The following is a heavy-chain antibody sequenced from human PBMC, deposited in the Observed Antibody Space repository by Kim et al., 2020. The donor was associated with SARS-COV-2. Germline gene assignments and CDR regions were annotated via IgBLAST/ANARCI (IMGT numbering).Heavy chain of an antibody. CDR1: GFTFSSYA. CDR3: ATSAAVFDY. J-gene: IGHJ4*02. D-gene: IGHD6-13*01. Sequence: GGSLRLSCAASGFTFSSYAMHWVRQAPGKGLEWVAVISYDGSNKYYADSVKGRFTISRDNSKNTLYLQMNSLRAEDTAVYYCATSAAVFDYWGQGTLVTVSS. V-gene: IGHV3-30-3*01. CDR2: ISYDGSNK.